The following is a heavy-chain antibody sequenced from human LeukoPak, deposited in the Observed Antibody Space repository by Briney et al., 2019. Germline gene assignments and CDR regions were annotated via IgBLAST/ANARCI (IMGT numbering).Heavy chain of an antibody. D-gene: IGHD3-16*01. V-gene: IGHV3-74*01. Sequence: GGSLRLSCAASGFTFSSYWMHWVRQAPGKGLVWVSRVNTDGSTPTYADSVKGRFTISRDNAKNTLYLQMNSLRAEDTAVYYCARDRGSYYDYWGQGTLVTVSS. CDR1: GFTFSSYW. J-gene: IGHJ4*02. CDR3: ARDRGSYYDY. CDR2: VNTDGSTP.